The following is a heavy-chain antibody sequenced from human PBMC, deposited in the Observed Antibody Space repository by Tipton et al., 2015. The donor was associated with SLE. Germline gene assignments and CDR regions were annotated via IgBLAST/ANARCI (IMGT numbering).Heavy chain of an antibody. CDR2: IGWNSGSI. V-gene: IGHV3-9*01. D-gene: IGHD1-1*01. J-gene: IGHJ3*02. CDR3: VREQLTYDGLDAFDI. CDR1: GFTFKNYA. Sequence: SLRLSCAASGFTFKNYAMHWVRQVPGKGLEWVSGIGWNSGSIDYADSVKGRFTISRDNSKNTLYLQVNSLRPDDTGVYYCVREQLTYDGLDAFDIWGQGTMVIVSS.